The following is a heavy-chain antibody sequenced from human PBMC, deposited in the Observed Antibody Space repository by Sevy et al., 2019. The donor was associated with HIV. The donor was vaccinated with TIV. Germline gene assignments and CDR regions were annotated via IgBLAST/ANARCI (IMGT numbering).Heavy chain of an antibody. CDR2: IGGSADYT. V-gene: IGHV3-23*01. D-gene: IGHD3-10*01. CDR3: AKEVSERSYSDY. CDR1: GFTFSSYA. J-gene: IGHJ4*02. Sequence: GGSLRLSCLTSGFTFSSYAMSWVRQTPGKGLEWVSAIGGSADYTYYADSVKGRFTISRDNSKNTLYLQMNGLRAEDTAVYYCAKEVSERSYSDYWGQGTLVTVSS.